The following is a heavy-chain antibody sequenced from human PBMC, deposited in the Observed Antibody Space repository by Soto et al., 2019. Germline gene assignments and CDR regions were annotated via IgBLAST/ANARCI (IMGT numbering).Heavy chain of an antibody. J-gene: IGHJ6*02. D-gene: IGHD2-15*01. Sequence: SVKVSCKTSGFTFRSSAVQWVRQARGQRLEWIGWLVVGTGNTNYAQKFQQRVTISSDRSTNTVSMELSSLTSEDTAVYYCATGAYCSGGSCSDYYYCYYGMDLWGQGTTVTVS. V-gene: IGHV1-58*01. CDR3: ATGAYCSGGSCSDYYYCYYGMDL. CDR2: LVVGTGNT. CDR1: GFTFRSSA.